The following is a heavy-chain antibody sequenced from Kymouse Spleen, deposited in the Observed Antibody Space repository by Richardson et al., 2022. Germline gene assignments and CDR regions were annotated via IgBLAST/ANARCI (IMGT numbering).Heavy chain of an antibody. Sequence: QVQLVESGGGVVQPGRSLRLSCAASGFTFSSYGMHWVRQAPGKGLEWVAVIWYDGSNKYYADSVKGRFTISRDNSKNTLYLQMNSLRAEDTAVYYCARDNGSGSYGDYWGQGTLVTVSS. CDR2: IWYDGSNK. V-gene: IGHV3-33*01. CDR1: GFTFSSYG. CDR3: ARDNGSGSYGDY. J-gene: IGHJ4*02. D-gene: IGHD3-10*01.